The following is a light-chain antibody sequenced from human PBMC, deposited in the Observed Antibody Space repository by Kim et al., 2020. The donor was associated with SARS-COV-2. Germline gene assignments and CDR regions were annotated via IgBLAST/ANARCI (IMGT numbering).Light chain of an antibody. CDR1: QSVSSY. V-gene: IGKV3-11*01. Sequence: EIVLTQSPATLSLSPGERATLSCRASQSVSSYLALYQQKPGQAPRLLIYDASRRATGLPARFSGSGSGTDFTLTISSLESEDSAVYYCQQRTNWPLTFGGGTKLDIK. J-gene: IGKJ4*01. CDR2: DAS. CDR3: QQRTNWPLT.